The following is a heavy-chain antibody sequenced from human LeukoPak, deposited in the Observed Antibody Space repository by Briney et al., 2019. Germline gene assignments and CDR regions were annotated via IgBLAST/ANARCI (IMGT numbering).Heavy chain of an antibody. J-gene: IGHJ4*02. CDR3: ASERPSSSWYDY. CDR1: EFTVSSQW. V-gene: IGHV3-7*01. CDR2: IKPDGSEK. D-gene: IGHD6-13*01. Sequence: GGSLGLSCAASEFTVSSQWMTWVRQAPGKGREWVANIKPDGSEKYYAASVRGRFTISRDNAKKALYLQMNSLRVEDTAVYYCASERPSSSWYDYWGQGTLVTVSS.